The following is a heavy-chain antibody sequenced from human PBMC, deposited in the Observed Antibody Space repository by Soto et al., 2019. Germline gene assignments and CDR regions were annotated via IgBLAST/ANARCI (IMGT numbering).Heavy chain of an antibody. CDR3: AKATWVQLCEF. CDR1: GYDFITYG. V-gene: IGHV1-18*01. D-gene: IGHD3-16*01. J-gene: IGHJ4*02. Sequence: QILLVQSGAELKKPGASVKVSCKASGYDFITYGITWVRQAPGQGLEWMGWISAYSGDTNYAQKFQGRVTMTTDTSTSTAYMELRGLRSDDTAMYYCAKATWVQLCEFWGQGTLVTVSS. CDR2: ISAYSGDT.